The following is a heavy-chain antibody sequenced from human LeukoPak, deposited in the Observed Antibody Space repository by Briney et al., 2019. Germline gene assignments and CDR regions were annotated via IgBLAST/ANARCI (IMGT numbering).Heavy chain of an antibody. V-gene: IGHV3-53*01. Sequence: PGGSLRLSCAASGFTVSSTYMSWVRQTPGKGLEWVSVIYSGGKVYYIDSVKGRFTISRDTSKNTLYLQMNSLRAEDTAVYYCAKRDPGGWFDPWGQGTLVTVSS. CDR3: AKRDPGGWFDP. J-gene: IGHJ5*02. D-gene: IGHD3-10*01. CDR1: GFTVSSTY. CDR2: IYSGGKV.